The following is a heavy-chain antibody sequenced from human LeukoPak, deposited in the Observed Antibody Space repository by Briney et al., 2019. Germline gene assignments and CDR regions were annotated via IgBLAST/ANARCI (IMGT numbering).Heavy chain of an antibody. D-gene: IGHD4-23*01. CDR3: AKGVRYHYYYMDV. J-gene: IGHJ6*03. CDR1: GFTVSSNY. Sequence: GGSLRLSCAASGFTVSSNYMSWVRQAPGKGLEWVSVIHSGDSTYYADSVKGRFTISRDNSKNTLYLQMNSLRAEDTAVYYCAKGVRYHYYYMDVWGKGTTVTISS. V-gene: IGHV3-53*05. CDR2: IHSGDST.